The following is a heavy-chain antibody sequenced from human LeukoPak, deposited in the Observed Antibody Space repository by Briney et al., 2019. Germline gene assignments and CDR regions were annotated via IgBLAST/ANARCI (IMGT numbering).Heavy chain of an antibody. CDR1: GFTFSTYN. CDR3: ARGHYDILTASYKRTPDY. CDR2: ITSGGTYT. J-gene: IGHJ4*02. D-gene: IGHD3-9*01. Sequence: GGSLRLSCAASGFTFSTYNMNWVRQAPGKGLEWVSSITSGGTYTYYADSVKGRFTTSRDNAKNSLSLQLSSLRAEDTAVYYCARGHYDILTASYKRTPDYWGQGILVTVSS. V-gene: IGHV3-21*06.